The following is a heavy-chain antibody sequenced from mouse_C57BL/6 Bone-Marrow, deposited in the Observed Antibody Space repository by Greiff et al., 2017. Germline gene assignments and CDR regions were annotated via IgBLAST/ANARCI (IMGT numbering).Heavy chain of an antibody. Sequence: QVQLQQPGAELVKPGASVKMSCKASGYTFTSYWITWVKQRPGQGLEWIGDIYPGSGSTNYNEKFKSKATLTVDTASSTAYMQLSSLTSEDAAVYYCARPYESNYWYFDVWGTGTTVTVSS. CDR2: IYPGSGST. J-gene: IGHJ1*03. V-gene: IGHV1-55*01. CDR1: GYTFTSYW. D-gene: IGHD2-5*01. CDR3: ARPYESNYWYFDV.